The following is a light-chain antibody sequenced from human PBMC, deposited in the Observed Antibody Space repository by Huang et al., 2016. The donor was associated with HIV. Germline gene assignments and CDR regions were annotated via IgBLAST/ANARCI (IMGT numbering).Light chain of an antibody. CDR2: YAS. J-gene: IGKJ4*01. CDR1: QDITNY. V-gene: IGKV1-33*01. CDR3: QQYDNLPLT. Sequence: DIVMTQSPSSLSASVGDRVTITCQASQDITNYLNWYQQRPGKAPKVLIYYASSLETGVPSRFSGSGSGKEFTFTISSLQPEDTATYYCQQYDNLPLTFGGGTKVEIK.